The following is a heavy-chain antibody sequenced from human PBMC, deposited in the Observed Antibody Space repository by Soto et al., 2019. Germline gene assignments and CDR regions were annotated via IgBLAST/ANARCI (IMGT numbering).Heavy chain of an antibody. CDR2: IYNRVIT. CDR1: GASVSSGNQY. Sequence: QVLMHESGPGLVKPSETLSLTCTVSGASVSSGNQYWSWIRQPPGKRLEWIGFIYNRVITNYSPSLKGRVSISAETSRNQFSLKVTSVTAADTAVYYCARGWDANSWGQGALVTVSS. CDR3: ARGWDANS. J-gene: IGHJ4*02. V-gene: IGHV4-61*01. D-gene: IGHD6-19*01.